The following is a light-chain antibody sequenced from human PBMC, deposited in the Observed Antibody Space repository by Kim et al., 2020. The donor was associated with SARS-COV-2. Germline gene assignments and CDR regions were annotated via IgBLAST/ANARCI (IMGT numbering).Light chain of an antibody. CDR3: QSYDTSDQV. CDR1: SGSIASDY. V-gene: IGLV6-57*04. Sequence: NFMLTQQHSVSESPGKTVTISCTRSSGSIASDYVQWYQQRPGSAPTTVIYENYQRPSGVPDRFSGSIDRSSNSASLTISGLRTEDEADYYCQSYDTSDQVFGGGTQLTVL. CDR2: ENY. J-gene: IGLJ3*02.